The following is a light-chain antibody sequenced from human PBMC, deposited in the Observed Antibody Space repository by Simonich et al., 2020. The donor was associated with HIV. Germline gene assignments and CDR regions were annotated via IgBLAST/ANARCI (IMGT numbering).Light chain of an antibody. CDR1: QSISSY. CDR3: QQSYSTPYT. Sequence: DIPMNQSPSSLSASVGDRVNITCRPSQSISSYLNWYQQKPGKAPKLLIYAASSLQSGVPSRFSGSGSGTDFTLTISSLQPEDFATYYCQQSYSTPYTFGQGTKLEIK. CDR2: AAS. V-gene: IGKV1-39*01. J-gene: IGKJ2*01.